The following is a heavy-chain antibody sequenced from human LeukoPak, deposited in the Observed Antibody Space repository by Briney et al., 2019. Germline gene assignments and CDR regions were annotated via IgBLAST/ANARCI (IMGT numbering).Heavy chain of an antibody. Sequence: GGSLRLSCAASGFTFSDYYMSWIRQAPGKGLEWVSYISSSGSTIYYADSVKGRFTISRDNAKNSLYLQMNSLRAEDTAVYYCARAAYYYDSSGYRPWGRGTLVTVSS. D-gene: IGHD3-22*01. CDR3: ARAAYYYDSSGYRP. CDR1: GFTFSDYY. CDR2: ISSSGSTI. V-gene: IGHV3-11*01. J-gene: IGHJ5*02.